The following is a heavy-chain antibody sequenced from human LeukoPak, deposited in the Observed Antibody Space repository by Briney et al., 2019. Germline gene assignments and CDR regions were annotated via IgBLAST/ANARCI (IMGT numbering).Heavy chain of an antibody. CDR2: IYHSGTT. CDR1: GYSITSSSW. Sequence: SETLSLTCAVSGYSITSSSWWGWIRQPPGKGLEWIGYIYHSGTTYYNPSLQSRVTISVDTSKNQFSLKLSSVTAADTAVYYCARSDTSKYSSSWYYFDYWGQGTLVTVSS. CDR3: ARSDTSKYSSSWYYFDY. V-gene: IGHV4-28*01. J-gene: IGHJ4*02. D-gene: IGHD6-13*01.